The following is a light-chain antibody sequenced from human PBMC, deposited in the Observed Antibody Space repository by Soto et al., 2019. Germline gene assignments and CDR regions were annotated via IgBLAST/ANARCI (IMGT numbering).Light chain of an antibody. CDR2: AAS. J-gene: IGKJ4*01. CDR3: QQYGSSPKLT. V-gene: IGKV3-20*01. CDR1: QSVASSY. Sequence: EIVWTQSPGTLSLSPGERATLSCRSTQSVASSYVAWYHQKRRQAPRLLLFAASSRATGITARLSGSGSGTDFTPTISRLEHEDFAVYYCQQYGSSPKLTFGGGTKVDIK.